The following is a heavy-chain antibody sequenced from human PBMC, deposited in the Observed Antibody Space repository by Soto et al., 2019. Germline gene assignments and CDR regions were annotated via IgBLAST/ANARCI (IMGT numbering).Heavy chain of an antibody. CDR2: IYYSGST. CDR1: GGSFSGYY. V-gene: IGHV4-59*01. J-gene: IGHJ6*02. CDR3: ASSNIAAAGFYYYGMDV. Sequence: SEALSLTCAVYGGSFSGYYWSWIRQPPGKGLEWIGYIYYSGSTNYNPSLKSRVTISVDTSKNQFSLKLSSVTAADTAVYYCASSNIAAAGFYYYGMDVWGRGTTVTVSS. D-gene: IGHD6-13*01.